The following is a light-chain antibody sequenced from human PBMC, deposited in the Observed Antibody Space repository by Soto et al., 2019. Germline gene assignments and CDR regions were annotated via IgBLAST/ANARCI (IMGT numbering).Light chain of an antibody. J-gene: IGKJ1*01. CDR3: QQYNDWPTT. Sequence: EIVMTQSPATLSLSPGERATLSCRASQSVSRTVAWYQQKPGQAPRLLIYGASTRATGIPARFSGSGSGTEFTLTISSLQSEDFAVYYCQQYNDWPTTFGQGTKVEIK. CDR2: GAS. CDR1: QSVSRT. V-gene: IGKV3-15*01.